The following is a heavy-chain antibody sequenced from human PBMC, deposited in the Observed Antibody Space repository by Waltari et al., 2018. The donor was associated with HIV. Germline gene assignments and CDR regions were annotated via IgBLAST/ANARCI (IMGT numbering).Heavy chain of an antibody. CDR1: VFPFSHYA. CDR2: VRDVDST. CDR3: AKDDRATRGLDN. Sequence: EVQLLESGGGLVQPGGSLGLCGAASVFPFSHYAMSWVRQAPGEGLEWVAVVRDVDSTYYVDSVKGRFIISRDDSKDTLYLQMNSLRVEDTAVYYCAKDDRATRGLDNWGQGTLVTVSS. V-gene: IGHV3-23*01. J-gene: IGHJ4*02. D-gene: IGHD5-12*01.